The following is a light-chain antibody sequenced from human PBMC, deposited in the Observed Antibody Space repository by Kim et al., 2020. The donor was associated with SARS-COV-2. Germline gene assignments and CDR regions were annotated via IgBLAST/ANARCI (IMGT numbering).Light chain of an antibody. CDR3: QQSYSTLRGT. J-gene: IGKJ1*01. V-gene: IGKV1-39*01. Sequence: SVGDRVTITCRASQSISNSLNWYQQKPGKAPKLLIYTASNLQSGVPSRFSGSGSGTDFTLIISSLQPEDFATYFCQQSYSTLRGTFGQGTKVDIK. CDR1: QSISNS. CDR2: TAS.